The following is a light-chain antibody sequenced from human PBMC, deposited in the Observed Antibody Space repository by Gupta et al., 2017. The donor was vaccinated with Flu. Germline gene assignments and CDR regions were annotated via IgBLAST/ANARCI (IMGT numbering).Light chain of an antibody. CDR3: QQYNNWPPYT. V-gene: IGKV3-15*01. CDR1: QSVSSN. J-gene: IGKJ2*01. CDR2: GAS. Sequence: VITHSPATLSVSTGERATLSCRASQSVSSNLAWYQQKPVQAPTLLIYGASTRATGIPARFSGSGSGTEFTLTISSRQSEDFAVYYCQQYNNWPPYTFGQGTKLEIK.